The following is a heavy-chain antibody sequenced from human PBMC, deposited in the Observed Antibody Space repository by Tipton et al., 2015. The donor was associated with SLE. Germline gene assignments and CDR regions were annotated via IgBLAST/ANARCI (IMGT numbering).Heavy chain of an antibody. J-gene: IGHJ2*01. V-gene: IGHV4-61*02. CDR3: AKTLAGATPGRYQSYWYFDL. CDR1: GGAISSGGYY. Sequence: TLSLTCTVSGGAISSGGYYWSWIRQPAGEGLEWNGRIYTSGKNVYNPSLKSRVTISMDLSNNQFSFNLSSVTASDTAVYYCAKTLAGATPGRYQSYWYFDLWGRGLRVIVSS. D-gene: IGHD1-1*01. CDR2: IYTSGKN.